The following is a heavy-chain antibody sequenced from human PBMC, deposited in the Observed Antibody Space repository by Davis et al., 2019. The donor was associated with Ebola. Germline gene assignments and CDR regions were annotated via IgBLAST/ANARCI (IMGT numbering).Heavy chain of an antibody. CDR3: ARGHKSSWSPYYYYYYGMDV. D-gene: IGHD6-13*01. J-gene: IGHJ6*02. Sequence: AASVKVSCKASGYTFTGFYIHWARQAPGQGLEWLGWINPNTGGTNLAQKFQGWVTMTRDTSISTAYMELSSLRSEDTAVYYCARGHKSSWSPYYYYYYGMDVWGQGTTVTVSS. CDR2: INPNTGGT. CDR1: GYTFTGFY. V-gene: IGHV1-2*04.